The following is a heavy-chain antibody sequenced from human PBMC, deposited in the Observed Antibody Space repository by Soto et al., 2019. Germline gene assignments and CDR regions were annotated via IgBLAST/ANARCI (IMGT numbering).Heavy chain of an antibody. D-gene: IGHD6-19*01. J-gene: IGHJ4*02. CDR3: ARDPIAVAGTNY. V-gene: IGHV1-2*02. CDR2: INPNSGGT. Sequence: AASVKVSCKASGYTFTGYYMHWVRQAPGQGLEWMGWINPNSGGTNYAQKFQGRVTMTRDTSISTAYMELSRLRSDDTAVYYCARDPIAVAGTNYWGQGTLVTVSS. CDR1: GYTFTGYY.